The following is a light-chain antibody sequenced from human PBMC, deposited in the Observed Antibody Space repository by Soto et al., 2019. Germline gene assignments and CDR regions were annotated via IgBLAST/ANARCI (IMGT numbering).Light chain of an antibody. Sequence: QSVLTQSPSASATPGQRVTISCSGTTSNIGSNTVNWYQQLPRSAPKLLIYTHNQRPSGVPDRFPGSKSGTSASLAISGLQSEDEADYYCAAWDGAMNAWVFGGGTKLTVL. J-gene: IGLJ3*02. CDR2: THN. V-gene: IGLV1-44*01. CDR3: AAWDGAMNAWV. CDR1: TSNIGSNT.